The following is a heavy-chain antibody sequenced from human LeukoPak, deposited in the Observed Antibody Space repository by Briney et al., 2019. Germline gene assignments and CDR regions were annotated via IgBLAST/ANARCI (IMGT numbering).Heavy chain of an antibody. Sequence: PGGSLRLSCSASGFTFSSYAMHWVRQAPGKGLEYVSAISRNGGSTYYADSVKGRFTISRDNSKNTLYLQMSSLRAEDTAVYYCVTGDYVWGSYRHFFDYWGQGTLVTVSS. J-gene: IGHJ4*02. D-gene: IGHD3-16*02. CDR2: ISRNGGST. CDR1: GFTFSSYA. CDR3: VTGDYVWGSYRHFFDY. V-gene: IGHV3-64D*06.